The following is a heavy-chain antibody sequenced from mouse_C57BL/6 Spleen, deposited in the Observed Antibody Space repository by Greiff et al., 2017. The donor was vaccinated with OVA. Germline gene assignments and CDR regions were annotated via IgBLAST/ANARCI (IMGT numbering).Heavy chain of an antibody. CDR1: GYTFTSYG. Sequence: QVQLQQSGAELARPGASVKLSCKASGYTFTSYGISWVKQRTGQGLEWIGEIYPRSGNTYYNEKFKGKATLTADKSSSTAYMELRSLTSEDSAVYFCARHYGSSYGYAMYYWGQGTSVTVSS. D-gene: IGHD1-1*01. J-gene: IGHJ4*01. V-gene: IGHV1-81*01. CDR3: ARHYGSSYGYAMYY. CDR2: IYPRSGNT.